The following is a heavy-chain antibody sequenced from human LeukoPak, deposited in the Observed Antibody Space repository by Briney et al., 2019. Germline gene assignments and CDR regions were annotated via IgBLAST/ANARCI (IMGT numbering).Heavy chain of an antibody. V-gene: IGHV3-48*03. D-gene: IGHD3-22*01. CDR2: ISSSGITI. CDR1: GFTFSSYE. CDR3: ARESYDSSGYYIFFDY. Sequence: GGSLRLSCAASGFTFSSYEMNWVRQAPGKGLEWVSYISSSGITIYYADSVKGRFTISRDNAKNSMYLQMNSLRAEDTAVYYCARESYDSSGYYIFFDYWGQGTLVTVSS. J-gene: IGHJ4*02.